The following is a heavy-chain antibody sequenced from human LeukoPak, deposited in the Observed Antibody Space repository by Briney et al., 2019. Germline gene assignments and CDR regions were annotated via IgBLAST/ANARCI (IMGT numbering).Heavy chain of an antibody. CDR3: ATYFDYYAALDA. V-gene: IGHV1-69*05. J-gene: IGHJ3*01. Sequence: SVKVSCKTSGGTFHIYAINWVRQAPGQGLEWVGGVLPMFGAPASAPKFQGRVTFTTDTSADTVTMELSSLTSDDTAMYYCATYFDYYAALDAWGKGTMVAVSS. CDR1: GGTFHIYA. D-gene: IGHD3-22*01. CDR2: VLPMFGAP.